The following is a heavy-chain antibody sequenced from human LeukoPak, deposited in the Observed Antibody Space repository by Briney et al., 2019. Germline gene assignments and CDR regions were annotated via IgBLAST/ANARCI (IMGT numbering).Heavy chain of an antibody. V-gene: IGHV3-21*01. Sequence: GGSLRLSCAASGFTFSSYSMNWVRQAPGKGLEWVSAICSSSSYIYCADSVKGRFTISRDNAKNSLYLQMNSLRDEDTAVYYCARDFHYYDSSGYQNWFDPWGQGTLVTVS. CDR1: GFTFSSYS. D-gene: IGHD3-22*01. CDR3: ARDFHYYDSSGYQNWFDP. CDR2: ICSSSSYI. J-gene: IGHJ5*02.